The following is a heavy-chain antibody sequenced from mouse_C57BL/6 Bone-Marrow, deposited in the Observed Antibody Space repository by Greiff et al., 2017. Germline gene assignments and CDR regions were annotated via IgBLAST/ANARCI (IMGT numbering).Heavy chain of an antibody. CDR2: INPSSGYT. CDR3: AREDPYYFDY. V-gene: IGHV1-4*01. Sequence: QVQLKQSGAELARPGASVKMSCKASGYTFTSYTMHWVKQRPGQGLEWIGYINPSSGYTKYNQKFKDKATLTADKSSSTAYMQLSSLTSEDSAVYYCAREDPYYFDYWGQGTTLTVSS. J-gene: IGHJ2*01. CDR1: GYTFTSYT.